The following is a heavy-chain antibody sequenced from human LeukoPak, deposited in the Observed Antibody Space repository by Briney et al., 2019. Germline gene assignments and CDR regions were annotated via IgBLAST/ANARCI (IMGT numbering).Heavy chain of an antibody. J-gene: IGHJ4*02. CDR3: AKEQQLDTCFDY. CDR1: GFTFSSYE. Sequence: GGSLRLSCAVSGFTFSSYEMNWVRQAPGKGLEWVAFIRYDGSNKYYADSVKGRFTISRDNSKNTLYLQMNSLRAEDTAVYYCAKEQQLDTCFDYWGQGTLVTVSS. CDR2: IRYDGSNK. D-gene: IGHD6-13*01. V-gene: IGHV3-30*02.